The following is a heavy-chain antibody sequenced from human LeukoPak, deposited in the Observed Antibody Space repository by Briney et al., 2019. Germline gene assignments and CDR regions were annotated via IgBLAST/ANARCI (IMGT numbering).Heavy chain of an antibody. V-gene: IGHV4-59*01. CDR1: GDSISIYY. J-gene: IGHJ4*02. Sequence: PSETLSLTCTVSGDSISIYYWSCMRQPPGEGVEWIGYIYYSGNTNYNPSLKSRVTISVDTSKNQFSLTLNSVTTSDPAVYYCGRGYHPLEVRKGYWGQGTLLTVS. D-gene: IGHD2-2*01. CDR2: IYYSGNT. CDR3: GRGYHPLEVRKGY.